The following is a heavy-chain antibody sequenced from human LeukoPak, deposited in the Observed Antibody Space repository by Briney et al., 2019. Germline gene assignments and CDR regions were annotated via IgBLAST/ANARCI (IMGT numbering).Heavy chain of an antibody. Sequence: SETLSLTCTVSGASISSSSYYWSWIRQPPGKGLEWIGEINHSGSTNYNPSLKSRVTISVDTSKNQFSLKLSSVTAADTAVYYCARGLRWGITMVRARTYFDYWGQGTLVTVSS. CDR2: INHSGST. CDR1: GASISSSSYY. D-gene: IGHD3-10*01. V-gene: IGHV4-39*07. J-gene: IGHJ4*02. CDR3: ARGLRWGITMVRARTYFDY.